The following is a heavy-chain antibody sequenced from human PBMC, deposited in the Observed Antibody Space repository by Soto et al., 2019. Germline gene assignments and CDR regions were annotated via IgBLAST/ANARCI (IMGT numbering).Heavy chain of an antibody. CDR3: ARDDWVIQGAISLPFDF. V-gene: IGHV3-48*02. CDR1: GFTFSRYN. CDR2: ISSSSSMI. J-gene: IGHJ4*02. D-gene: IGHD1-26*01. Sequence: EVQLVESGGGLVQPGGSLRLSCAASGFTFSRYNMNWVRQAPGKGLEWVSYISSSSSMIYYADSVKGRFTISRDNAKNSLYLQMNSLRDEDTAVYYCARDDWVIQGAISLPFDFWGPGTLVTVSS.